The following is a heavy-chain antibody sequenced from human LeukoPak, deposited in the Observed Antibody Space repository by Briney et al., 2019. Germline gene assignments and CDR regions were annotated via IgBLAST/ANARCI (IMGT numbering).Heavy chain of an antibody. D-gene: IGHD6-13*01. Sequence: ASVKVSCKASGYTFTGYYMHWVRQAPGQGLEWMGWISAYNDNTNYAQKLQGRVTMTTDTTTSTAYMELRSLKSDDTAVYYCARDRARIAAAGMSYAFDIWGQGTMVTVSS. J-gene: IGHJ3*02. CDR3: ARDRARIAAAGMSYAFDI. CDR1: GYTFTGYY. V-gene: IGHV1-18*04. CDR2: ISAYNDNT.